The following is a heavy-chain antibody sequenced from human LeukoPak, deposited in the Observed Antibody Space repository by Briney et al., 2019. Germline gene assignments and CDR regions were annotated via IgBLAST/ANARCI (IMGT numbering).Heavy chain of an antibody. V-gene: IGHV3-11*01. D-gene: IGHD2-15*01. CDR1: GFTFSDYY. CDR3: ARDCSGGSCYYYYGMDV. CDR2: ISSSGSTI. Sequence: GGSLRLSCAASGFTFSDYYMSWIRQAPGKGLEWVSYISSSGSTIYYADSVKGRFTISRDNAKNSLYLQMNSLRAEDTAVYYCARDCSGGSCYYYYGMDVWGQGTTVTVSS. J-gene: IGHJ6*02.